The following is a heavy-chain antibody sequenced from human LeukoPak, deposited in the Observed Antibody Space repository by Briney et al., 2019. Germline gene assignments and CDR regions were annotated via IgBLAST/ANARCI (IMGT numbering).Heavy chain of an antibody. V-gene: IGHV1-69*13. CDR2: IIPIFGTA. D-gene: IGHD2-2*01. J-gene: IGHJ1*01. Sequence: ASVKVSCKASGGTFSSYAISWVRQAPGQGLEWMGGIIPIFGTANYAQKFQGRVTITADESTSTAYMELSSLRSEDTAVYYCARLGDPTPNNIVVVPAAPFQHWGQGTLVTVSS. CDR3: ARLGDPTPNNIVVVPAAPFQH. CDR1: GGTFSSYA.